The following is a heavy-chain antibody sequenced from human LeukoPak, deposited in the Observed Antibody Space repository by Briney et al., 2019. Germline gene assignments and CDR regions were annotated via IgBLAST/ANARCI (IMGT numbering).Heavy chain of an antibody. Sequence: SETLSLTCAVDGGFFSGYYWSWIRQPPGEGLEWIGEINHSGSTNYNPSLKSRVTISVDTSKNQSSLKLSSVTAADTAVYFCARKPYDTSGYFDDWGQGTLVTVSS. D-gene: IGHD3-22*01. CDR1: GGFFSGYY. CDR3: ARKPYDTSGYFDD. J-gene: IGHJ5*02. CDR2: INHSGST. V-gene: IGHV4-34*01.